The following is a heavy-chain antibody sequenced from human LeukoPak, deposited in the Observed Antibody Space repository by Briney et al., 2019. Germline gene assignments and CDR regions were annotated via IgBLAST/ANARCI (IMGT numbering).Heavy chain of an antibody. J-gene: IGHJ4*02. Sequence: PGGSLRLSCAASGFTFSSYGMHWVRQAPGKGLEWVAFIRYDGSNKYYADSVKGRFTISRDNSKNTLYLQMNSLKAEDTAVYYCAKDSHAGGWYIYYFDYWGQGTLVTVSP. CDR2: IRYDGSNK. V-gene: IGHV3-30*02. CDR3: AKDSHAGGWYIYYFDY. D-gene: IGHD6-19*01. CDR1: GFTFSSYG.